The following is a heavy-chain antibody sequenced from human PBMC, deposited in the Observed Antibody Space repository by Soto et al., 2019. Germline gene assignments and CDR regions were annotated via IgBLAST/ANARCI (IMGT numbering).Heavy chain of an antibody. CDR2: ISGASAHI. Sequence: GGSLRLSCAAPGFPFSTYSMTWVRQAPGKGLEWVSAISGASAHIYYAGAVKGRFTISRDNARNSVYLQLNSLRAEDTAIYYCASAPGLYYFDYWGQGIPVTVSS. J-gene: IGHJ4*02. V-gene: IGHV3-21*01. CDR3: ASAPGLYYFDY. CDR1: GFPFSTYS.